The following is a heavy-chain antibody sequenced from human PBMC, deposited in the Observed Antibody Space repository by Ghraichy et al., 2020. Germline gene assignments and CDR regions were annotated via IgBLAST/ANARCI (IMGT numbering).Heavy chain of an antibody. CDR2: ISTDGRST. Sequence: LSLTCAASGFTISAYWMHWVRQTPGEGLLWVSRISTDGRSTMYADSVKGRFTISRDNAKNMLYLQMNSLRAEDTAVYYCARESQTQRGFDYWGQGTLVTVSS. CDR3: ARESQTQRGFDY. J-gene: IGHJ4*02. CDR1: GFTISAYW. V-gene: IGHV3-74*03.